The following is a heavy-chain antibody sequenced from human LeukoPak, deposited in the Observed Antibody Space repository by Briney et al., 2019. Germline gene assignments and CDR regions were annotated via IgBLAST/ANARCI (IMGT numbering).Heavy chain of an antibody. J-gene: IGHJ4*02. CDR1: GFTFSSYG. D-gene: IGHD2-2*01. Sequence: PGGSLRLSCVASGFTFSSYGMHWVRQAPGKGLEWVAVIWYDGGNEYYADSVKGRFTISRDNSKNTLYLQMNSLRAEDTAVYYCARVAVGYCCSTSCYGDYWGQGALATVSS. CDR3: ARVAVGYCCSTSCYGDY. V-gene: IGHV3-33*01. CDR2: IWYDGGNE.